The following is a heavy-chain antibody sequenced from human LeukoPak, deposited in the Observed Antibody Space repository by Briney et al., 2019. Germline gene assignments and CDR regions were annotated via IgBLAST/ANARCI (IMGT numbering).Heavy chain of an antibody. J-gene: IGHJ4*02. CDR3: ARMAGSLTGTAGGV. CDR1: GGSISSSSYY. Sequence: SETLSLTCTVSGGSISSSSYYWGWIRQPPGKGLEWIGTMYSSGTTYYNPSLKSRVTISVDTSKNQFSLTLISVTAADTAVYFCARMAGSLTGTAGGVWGQGPLVTVSS. V-gene: IGHV4-39*01. D-gene: IGHD1-7*01. CDR2: MYSSGTT.